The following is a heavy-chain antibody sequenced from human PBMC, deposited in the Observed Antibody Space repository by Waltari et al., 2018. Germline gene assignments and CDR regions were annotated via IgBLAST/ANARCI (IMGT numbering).Heavy chain of an antibody. CDR2: RYYSGST. J-gene: IGHJ5*02. Sequence: QVQLQESGPGLVKPSETLSLTCTVSGGSISSQYWGWIRQPPGKGLGWIGYRYYSGSTNYNPSLKSRVIISVDTSKNQFSLRMTSVTAADTAVYYCARAQRNWFDPWGQGTLVTVSS. CDR1: GGSISSQY. CDR3: ARAQRNWFDP. V-gene: IGHV4-59*11.